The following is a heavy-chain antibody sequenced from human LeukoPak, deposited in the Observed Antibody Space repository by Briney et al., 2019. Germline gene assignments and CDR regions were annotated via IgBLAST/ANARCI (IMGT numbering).Heavy chain of an antibody. CDR2: ISGSGGST. D-gene: IGHD5-18*01. CDR1: GFTFSSYA. Sequence: GGSLRLSCAASGFTFSSYAMSWVRQAPGKRLEWVSAISGSGGSTYYADSVKGRFTISRDNSKNTLYLQMNSLRAEDTAVYYCAKGLGYSYDIDYWGQGTLVTVSS. CDR3: AKGLGYSYDIDY. V-gene: IGHV3-23*01. J-gene: IGHJ4*02.